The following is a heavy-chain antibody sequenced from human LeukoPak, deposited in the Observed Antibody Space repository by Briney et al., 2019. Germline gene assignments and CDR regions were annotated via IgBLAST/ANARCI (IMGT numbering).Heavy chain of an antibody. Sequence: SETLSLTCTVSGGSMSSYYWSWIRQPPGKGLEWIGYIYYSGSTNYNPSLKSRVTISVDTSKNKFSLKVRSVTAADAAVYYCARDRTGNNWFDPWGQGTLVTVSS. J-gene: IGHJ5*02. CDR3: ARDRTGNNWFDP. V-gene: IGHV4-59*01. D-gene: IGHD1-1*01. CDR2: IYYSGST. CDR1: GGSMSSYY.